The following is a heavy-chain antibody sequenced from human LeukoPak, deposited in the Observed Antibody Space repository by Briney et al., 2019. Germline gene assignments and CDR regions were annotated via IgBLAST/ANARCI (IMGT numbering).Heavy chain of an antibody. CDR1: GFTFSSYA. Sequence: GGSLRLSCAASGFTFSSYAMSWVRQAPGKGLEWVSTISGSGDYTYYADSVKGRFTISRDNSKNTLYLQMNRLSAEDTAVYYCARRIPATASGLDYWGRGPLVTVSS. CDR3: ARRIPATASGLDY. D-gene: IGHD2-2*01. V-gene: IGHV3-23*01. J-gene: IGHJ4*02. CDR2: ISGSGDYT.